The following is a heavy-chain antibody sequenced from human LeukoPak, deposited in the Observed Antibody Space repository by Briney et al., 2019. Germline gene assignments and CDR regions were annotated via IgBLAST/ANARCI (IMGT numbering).Heavy chain of an antibody. D-gene: IGHD6-6*01. J-gene: IGHJ4*02. V-gene: IGHV3-23*01. Sequence: PGGSLRLSCAASGFTFSSYAMSWLRQAPGKGLAWVSVISGSGGSTYYADSVKGRFTISRDNSKNTLYLQMNSLRAEDTALYYCAKDGGIAARLTDYWGQGTLVTVSS. CDR1: GFTFSSYA. CDR2: ISGSGGST. CDR3: AKDGGIAARLTDY.